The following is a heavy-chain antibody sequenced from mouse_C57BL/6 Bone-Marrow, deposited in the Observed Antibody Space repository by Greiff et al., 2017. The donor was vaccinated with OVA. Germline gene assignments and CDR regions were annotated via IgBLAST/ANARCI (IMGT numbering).Heavy chain of an antibody. Sequence: QVQLQQPGAELVRPGTSVKLSCKASGYTFTSYWMHWVKQRPGQGLEWIGVIDPSDSYTNYNQKFKGKATLTVDTSSSTAYMQLSSLTSEDSAVYYCARWGWLLRENYLDYWGQGTTLTVSS. V-gene: IGHV1-59*01. CDR3: ARWGWLLRENYLDY. J-gene: IGHJ2*01. CDR1: GYTFTSYW. CDR2: IDPSDSYT. D-gene: IGHD2-3*01.